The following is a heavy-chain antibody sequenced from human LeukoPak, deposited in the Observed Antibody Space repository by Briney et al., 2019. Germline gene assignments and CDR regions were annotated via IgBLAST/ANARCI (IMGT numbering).Heavy chain of an antibody. Sequence: PSETLPLTCTVSGGSISSGGYYWSWIRQHPGKGLEWIGYVYYSGSTYYNPSLKSRVTISVDTSKNQFSLKLSSVTAADTAVYYCARARAPAIFGVVVSPSGVWGKGTTVTVSS. CDR3: ARARAPAIFGVVVSPSGV. CDR1: GGSISSGGYY. J-gene: IGHJ6*04. V-gene: IGHV4-31*03. D-gene: IGHD3-3*01. CDR2: VYYSGST.